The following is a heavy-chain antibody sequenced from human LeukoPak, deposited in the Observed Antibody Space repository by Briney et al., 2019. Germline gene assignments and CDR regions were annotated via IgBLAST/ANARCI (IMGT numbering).Heavy chain of an antibody. Sequence: GGSLRLSCAASGFTFSDYYMSWIRQAPGKGLEWVSYISSSGSTIYYADSVKGRFTISRDNAKNSLYLQMNSLRAEDTAVYYCARGYDFCSGYFSYYGMDVWGQGTTVTVSS. J-gene: IGHJ6*02. CDR3: ARGYDFCSGYFSYYGMDV. CDR1: GFTFSDYY. D-gene: IGHD3-3*01. CDR2: ISSSGSTI. V-gene: IGHV3-11*01.